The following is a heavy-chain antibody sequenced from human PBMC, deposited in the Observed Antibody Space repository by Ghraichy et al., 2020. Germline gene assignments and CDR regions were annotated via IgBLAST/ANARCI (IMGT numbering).Heavy chain of an antibody. CDR2: ISSSSSTI. CDR3: ARDLHDSSGWDWFDP. CDR1: GFTFSSYS. J-gene: IGHJ5*02. Sequence: GGSLRLSCAASGFTFSSYSMNWVRQAPGKGLEWVSYISSSSSTIYYADSVKGRFTISRDNAKNSLYLQMNSLRAEDTAVYYCARDLHDSSGWDWFDPWGQGTLVTVSS. V-gene: IGHV3-48*04. D-gene: IGHD3-22*01.